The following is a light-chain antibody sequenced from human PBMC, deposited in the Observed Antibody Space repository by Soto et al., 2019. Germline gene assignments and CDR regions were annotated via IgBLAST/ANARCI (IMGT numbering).Light chain of an antibody. Sequence: QSVLTQPPSASGTPGQRVTIPCSGTHSNIGRNSVNWYLQLPGTAPRLLIFSSNQRPLGVPDRFSGSRSGTSASLAITGLRSEDDAYYYCAAWDDSLNGRVFGGGTKLTVL. CDR1: HSNIGRNS. J-gene: IGLJ3*02. CDR2: SSN. V-gene: IGLV1-44*01. CDR3: AAWDDSLNGRV.